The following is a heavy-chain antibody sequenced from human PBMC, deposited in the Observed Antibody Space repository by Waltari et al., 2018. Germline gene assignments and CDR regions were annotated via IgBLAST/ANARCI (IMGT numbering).Heavy chain of an antibody. Sequence: QVQLQESGPGLVKPSQTLSLTCTVSGGSISSGSYYWSWIRQPAGKGLEWIGRIYTSGSTNYNPSLKSRVTISVDTSKNQFSLKLSSVTAADTAVYYCARVGAAAGTRWFDPWGQGTLVTVSS. CDR2: IYTSGST. CDR3: ARVGAAAGTRWFDP. D-gene: IGHD6-13*01. J-gene: IGHJ5*02. V-gene: IGHV4-61*02. CDR1: GGSISSGSYY.